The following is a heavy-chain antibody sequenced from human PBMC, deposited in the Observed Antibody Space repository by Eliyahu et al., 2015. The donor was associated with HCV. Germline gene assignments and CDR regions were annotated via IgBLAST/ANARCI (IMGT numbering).Heavy chain of an antibody. D-gene: IGHD3-16*01. J-gene: IGHJ4*02. CDR1: GGTISSSRYY. Sequence: QLQESGPGLVKPSETLSLTCTASGGTISSSRYYWGWVRQSPERGLEWIGRIFYTAGGSSYQPLASRVTLSVDPSRNQFSLRLTSVTASDTAIYYCARLAVGAFDSWGQGILVTVSS. CDR3: ARLAVGAFDS. V-gene: IGHV4-39*01. CDR2: IFYTAGG.